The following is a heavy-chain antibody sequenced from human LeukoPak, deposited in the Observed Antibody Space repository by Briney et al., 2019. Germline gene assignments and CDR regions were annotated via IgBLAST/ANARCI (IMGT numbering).Heavy chain of an antibody. CDR2: TSGGGGIT. D-gene: IGHD6-19*01. CDR3: ANNLAWPYSSGWYRGDY. J-gene: IGHJ4*02. Sequence: PGGSLRLSCAASGFTFSSNTMSWVRHAPRQGLGWVSATSGGGGITYYADSVKGRFTISRDNTKNTLYLQMNSLRAEDTAVYYRANNLAWPYSSGWYRGDYWGQGSMVTVSS. V-gene: IGHV3-23*01. CDR1: GFTFSSNT.